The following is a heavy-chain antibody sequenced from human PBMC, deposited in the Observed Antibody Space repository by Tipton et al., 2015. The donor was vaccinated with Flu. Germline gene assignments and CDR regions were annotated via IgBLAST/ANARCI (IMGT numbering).Heavy chain of an antibody. V-gene: IGHV4-39*07. CDR3: AREALNYYGSGSFDY. D-gene: IGHD3-10*01. CDR1: GGSISSSGYY. Sequence: TLSLTCTVSGGSISSSGYYWGWIRQPPGKGLEWIGTINYSGNTYYSPSLRSPVTISVDTSKNQFSLRLSSVTAADTAVYYCAREALNYYGSGSFDYRGQGTLVTVSS. J-gene: IGHJ4*02. CDR2: INYSGNT.